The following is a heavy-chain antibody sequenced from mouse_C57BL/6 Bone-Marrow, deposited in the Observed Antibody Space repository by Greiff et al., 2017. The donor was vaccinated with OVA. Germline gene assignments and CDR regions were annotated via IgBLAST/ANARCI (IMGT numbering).Heavy chain of an antibody. V-gene: IGHV5-6*01. CDR3: ARYYYGRLYARDY. J-gene: IGHJ4*01. Sequence: EVKLQESGGDLVKPGGSLKLSCAASGFTFSSYGMSWVRQTPDKRLEWVATISSGGSYTYYPDSVKGRFTISRDNAKNTLYLQMSSLKSEDTAMYYCARYYYGRLYARDYWGQGTSVTVSS. CDR2: ISSGGSYT. D-gene: IGHD1-1*01. CDR1: GFTFSSYG.